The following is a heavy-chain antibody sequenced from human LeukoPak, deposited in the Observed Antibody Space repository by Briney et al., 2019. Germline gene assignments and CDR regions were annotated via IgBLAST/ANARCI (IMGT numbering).Heavy chain of an antibody. Sequence: SETLSLTCAVYGGSFSGYYWSWIRQPPGKGLEWIGEINHSGSTNYNPSLKSRVTISVDTSKNQFSLKLSSVTAADTAVYYCARGEYYDFWSGYSGWFDPWGQGTLVTVSS. V-gene: IGHV4-34*01. J-gene: IGHJ5*02. CDR1: GGSFSGYY. D-gene: IGHD3-3*01. CDR3: ARGEYYDFWSGYSGWFDP. CDR2: INHSGST.